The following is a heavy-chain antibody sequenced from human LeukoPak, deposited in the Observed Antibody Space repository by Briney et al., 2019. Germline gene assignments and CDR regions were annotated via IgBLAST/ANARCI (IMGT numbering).Heavy chain of an antibody. CDR1: GFTFSDYN. D-gene: IGHD2-15*01. CDR3: ARVLRYCSGGNCYSGGLGYMDV. V-gene: IGHV3-11*01. CDR2: ISRRKSTK. Sequence: GGSLRLSCAASGFTFSDYNPRRIRQAPGKGLESFSSISRRKSTKYYADSVKGRFTISRDNAKNSLFLQMNSLRAEDTAVYYCARVLRYCSGGNCYSGGLGYMDVWGKGTTVTISS. J-gene: IGHJ6*03.